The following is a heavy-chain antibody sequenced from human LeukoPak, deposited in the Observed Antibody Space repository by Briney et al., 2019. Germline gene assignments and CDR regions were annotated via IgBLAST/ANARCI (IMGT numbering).Heavy chain of an antibody. CDR3: AKEKGAPAGLFDS. CDR2: IRYDGRNK. CDR1: GFTLTSYG. D-gene: IGHD6-13*01. J-gene: IGHJ4*02. Sequence: GGSLRLSCAASGFTLTSYGMHWVRQAPGKGLQWVAFIRYDGRNKYYGDSGKGRFTISRDNSKNTLFLQMNSLRPEATAVYYCAKEKGAPAGLFDSWGQGTLVTVSS. V-gene: IGHV3-30*02.